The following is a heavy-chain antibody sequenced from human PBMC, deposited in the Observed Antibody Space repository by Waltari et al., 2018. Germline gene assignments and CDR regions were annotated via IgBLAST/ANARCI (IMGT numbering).Heavy chain of an antibody. CDR3: APPRQWTFDS. Sequence: VYLVESGGGLAQPGGSLRLSCAASGFSFSEFVMNWVRQAPGKGLESVAVIWHDGTNKYYADSVKGRFTVSRDNSKNTMYLQMNSLRVEDTAVYYCAPPRQWTFDSWGQGALVTVSS. J-gene: IGHJ4*02. D-gene: IGHD6-19*01. V-gene: IGHV3-33*08. CDR1: GFSFSEFV. CDR2: IWHDGTNK.